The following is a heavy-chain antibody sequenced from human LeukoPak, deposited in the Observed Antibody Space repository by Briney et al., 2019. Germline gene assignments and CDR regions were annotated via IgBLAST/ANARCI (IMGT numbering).Heavy chain of an antibody. D-gene: IGHD6-13*01. CDR3: AKGRSSWSAFDY. J-gene: IGHJ4*02. Sequence: GGSLRLSCAASGFTFSSYAMSWVRQAPGKGLEWVSTMTGSGGSTYYADSVKGRFTISRDNSKNTLYLQMNSLRAEDTAVYYCAKGRSSWSAFDYWGQGPLVTVSS. V-gene: IGHV3-23*01. CDR1: GFTFSSYA. CDR2: MTGSGGST.